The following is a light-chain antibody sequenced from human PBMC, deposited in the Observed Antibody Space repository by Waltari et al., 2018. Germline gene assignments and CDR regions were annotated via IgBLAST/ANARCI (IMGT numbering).Light chain of an antibody. CDR3: QQYNNWPWT. Sequence: ILMTHSPATLSVSPGERATLSRRASQSVCNNLAWYQQKAGQAPSRLIHGASARPPGIPARLSGPGSGTELTLSIRSMQSEDFAVYHCQQYNNWPWTFGQGTKVEIK. CDR1: QSVCNN. CDR2: GAS. J-gene: IGKJ1*01. V-gene: IGKV3-15*01.